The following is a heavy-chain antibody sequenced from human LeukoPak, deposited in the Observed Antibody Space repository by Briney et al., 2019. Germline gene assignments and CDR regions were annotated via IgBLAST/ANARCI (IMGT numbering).Heavy chain of an antibody. CDR1: GGSFSGYY. D-gene: IGHD6-13*01. Sequence: SETLSLTCAVYGGSFSGYYWSRIRQPPGKGLEWIGEINHSGSTNYNPSLKSRVTISVDTSKNQFSLKLSSVTAADTAVYYCAREHSSSWYVGVDYWGQGTLVTVSS. V-gene: IGHV4-34*01. J-gene: IGHJ4*02. CDR2: INHSGST. CDR3: AREHSSSWYVGVDY.